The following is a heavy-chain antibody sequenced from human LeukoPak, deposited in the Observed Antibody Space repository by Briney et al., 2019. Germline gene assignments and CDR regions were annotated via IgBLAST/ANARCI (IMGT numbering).Heavy chain of an antibody. CDR3: ATTKVTTGP. CDR2: INGGGSSI. CDR1: GFTFSSYW. V-gene: IGHV3-74*01. Sequence: PGGSLRLSCAASGFTFSSYWMHWVRQVPGKGLVWVARINGGGSSITYADSVKGRFTISRDNAKNTVYLQMNSLRVEDTAVYYCATTKVTTGPWGQGTLVTVSS. D-gene: IGHD4-17*01. J-gene: IGHJ5*02.